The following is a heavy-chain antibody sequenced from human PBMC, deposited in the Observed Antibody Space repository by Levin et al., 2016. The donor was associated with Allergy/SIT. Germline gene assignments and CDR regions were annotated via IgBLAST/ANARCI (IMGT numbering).Heavy chain of an antibody. CDR2: IYYSGST. Sequence: PGKGLEWIGYIYYSGSTYYNPSLKSRVTISVDTSKNQFSLKLSSVTAADTAVYYCARTTGDAFDIWGQGTMVTVSS. CDR3: ARTTGDAFDI. J-gene: IGHJ3*02. V-gene: IGHV4-31*02. D-gene: IGHD7-27*01.